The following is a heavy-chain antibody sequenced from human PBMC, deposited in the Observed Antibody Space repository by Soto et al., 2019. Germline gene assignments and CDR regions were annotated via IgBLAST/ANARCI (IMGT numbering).Heavy chain of an antibody. CDR2: IYYSGST. V-gene: IGHV4-59*08. J-gene: IGHJ5*02. CDR1: GGSISSYY. CDR3: ARQSNSSSWYNWFDP. Sequence: SETLSLTCTVSGGSISSYYWSWIRQPPGKGLEWIGYIYYSGSTNYNPSLKSRVTISVDTSKNQFSLKLSSVTAADTAVYYCARQSNSSSWYNWFDPWGQGTLVTVSS. D-gene: IGHD6-13*01.